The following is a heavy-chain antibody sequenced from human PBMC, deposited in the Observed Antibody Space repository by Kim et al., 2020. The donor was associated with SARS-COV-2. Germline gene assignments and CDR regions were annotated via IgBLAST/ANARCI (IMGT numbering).Heavy chain of an antibody. CDR2: ISYDGSNK. J-gene: IGHJ3*02. CDR3: ARGGPGGGHPDAFDI. Sequence: GGSLRLSCAASGFTFSSYAMHWVRQAPGKGLEWVAVISYDGSNKYYADSVKGRFTISRDNSKNTLYLQMNTLRAEDTAVYYCARGGPGGGHPDAFDIWGQGTMVTVSS. V-gene: IGHV3-30*04. CDR1: GFTFSSYA. D-gene: IGHD2-15*01.